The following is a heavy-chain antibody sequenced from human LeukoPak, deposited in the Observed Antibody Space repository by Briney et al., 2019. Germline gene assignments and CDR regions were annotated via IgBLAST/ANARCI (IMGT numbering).Heavy chain of an antibody. V-gene: IGHV4-30-4*01. D-gene: IGHD4-17*01. J-gene: IGHJ5*02. CDR1: GGSISSGDYY. CDR2: IYYSGST. CDR3: ARELYDYGDYNWLDP. Sequence: SETLSLTCTVSGGSISSGDYYWSWIRQPPGKGLEWIGYIYYSGSTYYNPSLKSRVTISVDTSKNQFSLKLSSVTAADTAVYYCARELYDYGDYNWLDPWGQGTLVTVSS.